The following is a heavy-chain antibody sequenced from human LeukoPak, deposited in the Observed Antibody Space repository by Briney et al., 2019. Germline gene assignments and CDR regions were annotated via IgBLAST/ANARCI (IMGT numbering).Heavy chain of an antibody. D-gene: IGHD2-2*01. CDR2: IGKRGDT. V-gene: IGHV3-13*04. Sequence: GSLSLSCAASGFTFSDYDMHWVRQTTGRGLEWVSVIGKRGDTYYPGSVKGRFTISRENARNSLYLQMNSLRVEDTAVYYCARDLCDNTICHRYFEVWGRGTLVTVSS. CDR1: GFTFSDYD. CDR3: ARDLCDNTICHRYFEV. J-gene: IGHJ2*01.